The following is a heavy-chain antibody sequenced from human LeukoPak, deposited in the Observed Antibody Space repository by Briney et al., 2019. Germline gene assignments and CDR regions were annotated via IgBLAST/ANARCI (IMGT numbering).Heavy chain of an antibody. V-gene: IGHV4-30-4*08. CDR2: IYYSGST. D-gene: IGHD2-2*01. J-gene: IGHJ5*02. Sequence: SQTLSLTCTVSGGSISSGDYYWSWIRQPPGKGLEWIGYIYYSGSTYYNPSLKSRVTISVDTSKNQFSLKLSSVTAADTAVYYCARNGLVRHRIVVVPAATRGRDWFDPWGQGTLVTVSS. CDR1: GGSISSGDYY. CDR3: ARNGLVRHRIVVVPAATRGRDWFDP.